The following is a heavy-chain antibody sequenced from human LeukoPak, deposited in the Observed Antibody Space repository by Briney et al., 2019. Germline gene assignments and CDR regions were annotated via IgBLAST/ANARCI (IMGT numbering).Heavy chain of an antibody. Sequence: GGSLRLSCAASGLTFSSYWMTWVRQAPGKGLEWVANIKRDGSEKHYVDSVKGRFTISRDNAKNSMFLQMNSLRAEDTAVYYCAKGGSARVFDYWGQGTLVTVSS. CDR1: GLTFSSYW. D-gene: IGHD6-25*01. CDR2: IKRDGSEK. CDR3: AKGGSARVFDY. J-gene: IGHJ4*02. V-gene: IGHV3-7*03.